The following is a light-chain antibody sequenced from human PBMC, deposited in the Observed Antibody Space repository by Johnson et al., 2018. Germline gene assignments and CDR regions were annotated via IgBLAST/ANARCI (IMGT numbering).Light chain of an antibody. J-gene: IGLJ1*01. CDR2: ENN. CDR1: SSNIGNTY. Sequence: QSVLTQPPSVSAAPGQTVTISCSGSSSNIGNTYVSWYQQLPGTAPHLLIYENNKRPSGIPDRFSGSKSGTSATLGIPALQPWDEADYYCGTWDSSLSAGNVFGTGTKVTVL. CDR3: GTWDSSLSAGNV. V-gene: IGLV1-51*02.